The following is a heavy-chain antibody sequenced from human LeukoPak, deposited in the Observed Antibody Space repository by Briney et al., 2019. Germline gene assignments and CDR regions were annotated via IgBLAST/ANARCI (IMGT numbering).Heavy chain of an antibody. CDR1: GGSISSGDYY. CDR3: ARDLDSGRGNDY. CDR2: IYYSGST. V-gene: IGHV4-30-4*01. Sequence: SETLSLTCTVSGGSISSGDYYWSWIRQPPGKGLEWIGYIYYSGSTYYNPSLKSRVTISVDTSKNQFSLKLSSVTAADTAVYCCARDLDSGRGNDYWGQGTLVTVSS. J-gene: IGHJ4*02. D-gene: IGHD5-12*01.